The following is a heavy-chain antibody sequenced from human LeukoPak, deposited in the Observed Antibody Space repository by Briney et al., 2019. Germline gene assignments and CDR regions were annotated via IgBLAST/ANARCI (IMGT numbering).Heavy chain of an antibody. CDR1: GFTFSSYA. J-gene: IGHJ6*04. D-gene: IGHD3-10*02. CDR2: ISGSGSST. V-gene: IGHV3-23*01. Sequence: GGSLRLSCAASGFTFSSYAMSWVRQAPGKGLEWVSTISGSGSSTYCADSVKGRFTISRDNSKNTLFLQMNSLRAEDTAVYYCAELGITMIGGVWGKGTTVTISS. CDR3: AELGITMIGGV.